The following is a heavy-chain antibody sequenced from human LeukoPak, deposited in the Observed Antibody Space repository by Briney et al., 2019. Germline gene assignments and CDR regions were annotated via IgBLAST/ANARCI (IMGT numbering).Heavy chain of an antibody. CDR3: ARVAYDSSGYYFQYYFDY. J-gene: IGHJ4*02. CDR2: IKQDGSEK. Sequence: GGSLRLSCAASGFIFSSYWMSWVRQAPGKGLEWVANIKQDGSEKYYVDSVKGRFTISRDNAKNSLYLQMNSLRAEDTAVYYCARVAYDSSGYYFQYYFDYWGQGTLVTVSS. CDR1: GFIFSSYW. D-gene: IGHD3-22*01. V-gene: IGHV3-7*01.